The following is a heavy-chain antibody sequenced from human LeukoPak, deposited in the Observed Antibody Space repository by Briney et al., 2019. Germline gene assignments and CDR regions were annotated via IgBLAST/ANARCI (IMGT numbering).Heavy chain of an antibody. CDR1: GFTFSSYW. CDR3: ARRGRIPVGFDI. D-gene: IGHD4-23*01. V-gene: IGHV3-74*01. J-gene: IGHJ3*02. Sequence: GGSLRLSCAASGFTFSSYWMHWVRQAPGKGLVWVSRINSDGSSTSYADSVKGRFTISRDNAENTLYLQMNSLRAEDTAVYYCARRGRIPVGFDIWGQGTMVTVSS. CDR2: INSDGSST.